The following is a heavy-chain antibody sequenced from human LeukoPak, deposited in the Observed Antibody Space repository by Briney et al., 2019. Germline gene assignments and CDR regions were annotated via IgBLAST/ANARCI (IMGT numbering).Heavy chain of an antibody. V-gene: IGHV4-30-4*08. CDR1: GGSISSGDYY. Sequence: PSETLSLTCTVSGGSISSGDYYWSWIRQPPGKGLEWIGYIYYSGSTYYNPSLKSRVTISVDTSKNQFSLKLSSVTAADTAVYYCATWFADLSENAISLDAFDFWGQGTMVTVSS. CDR2: IYYSGST. CDR3: ATWFADLSENAISLDAFDF. D-gene: IGHD3-10*01. J-gene: IGHJ3*01.